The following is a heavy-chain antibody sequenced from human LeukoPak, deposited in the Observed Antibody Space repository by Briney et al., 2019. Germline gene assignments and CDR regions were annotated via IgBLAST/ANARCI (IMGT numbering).Heavy chain of an antibody. CDR3: AITDYYRSLYYFDY. J-gene: IGHJ4*02. D-gene: IGHD3-10*01. V-gene: IGHV5-51*01. CDR2: IYPGDSDT. Sequence: GESLKISWKGSGYSFTNYWIGWVRQMPGKGLGWRGIIYPGDSDTRYSPSFQGQVTISADKSISTAYLQWSSLKASDTAMYYCAITDYYRSLYYFDYWGQGTLVTVSS. CDR1: GYSFTNYW.